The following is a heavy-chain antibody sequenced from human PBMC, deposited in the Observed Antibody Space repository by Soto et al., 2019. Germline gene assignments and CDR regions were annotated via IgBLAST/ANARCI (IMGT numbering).Heavy chain of an antibody. CDR1: GGTFSSYA. D-gene: IGHD3-10*01. CDR2: IIPIFGTA. V-gene: IGHV1-69*13. J-gene: IGHJ4*02. CDR3: ARLYYYGSGSSDY. Sequence: SVKVSCKASGGTFSSYAISWVRQAPGQGLEWMGGIIPIFGTANYAQKFQGRVTITADESTSTAYMELSSLRSEDTAVYYCARLYYYGSGSSDYWGQGTLVTVSS.